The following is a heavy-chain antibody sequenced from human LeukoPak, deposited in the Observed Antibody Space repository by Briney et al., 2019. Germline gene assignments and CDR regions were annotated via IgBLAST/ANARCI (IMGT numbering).Heavy chain of an antibody. CDR2: IHSDGSST. J-gene: IGHJ6*02. Sequence: GGSLRLSCAASGFTFSNYWMHWVRQAPGKGLVWISRIHSDGSSTTYADSVKGRFTISRDNSKNTLYLQMNSLRAEDTAVYYCARDHHYGSGSPHYGMDVWGQGTTVTVSS. V-gene: IGHV3-74*01. CDR1: GFTFSNYW. D-gene: IGHD3-10*01. CDR3: ARDHHYGSGSPHYGMDV.